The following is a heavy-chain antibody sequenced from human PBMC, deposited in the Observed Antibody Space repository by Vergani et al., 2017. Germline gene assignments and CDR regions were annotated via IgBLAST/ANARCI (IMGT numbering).Heavy chain of an antibody. D-gene: IGHD5-12*01. CDR3: TSSLHGSGYGDY. CDR2: IRSKANSYAT. V-gene: IGHV3-73*02. CDR1: GFTFSGSA. Sequence: EVQLVESGGGLVQPGGSLKLSCAASGFTFSGSAMHWVRQASGKGLEWVGRIRSKANSYATAYAASVKGMFTISRDDSKNTAYLQMNSLKTEDTAVYYCTSSLHGSGYGDYWGQGTLVTVSS. J-gene: IGHJ4*02.